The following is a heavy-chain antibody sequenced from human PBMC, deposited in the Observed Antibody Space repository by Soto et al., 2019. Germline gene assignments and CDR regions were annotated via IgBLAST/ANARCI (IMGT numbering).Heavy chain of an antibody. Sequence: EVRLLESGGGLAQPGGSRRLSCAASGFTFSSSAMNWVRQAPGKGLEWVSSIRVGGGDTFYADSVRGRFTVSRDISRNTLYLQMNSLRAEDTAIYYCAKCSGGTVRTSGWCNWFAPWSQGTLVTVSS. J-gene: IGHJ5*02. CDR3: AKCSGGTVRTSGWCNWFAP. V-gene: IGHV3-23*01. CDR1: GFTFSSSA. D-gene: IGHD6-19*01. CDR2: IRVGGGDT.